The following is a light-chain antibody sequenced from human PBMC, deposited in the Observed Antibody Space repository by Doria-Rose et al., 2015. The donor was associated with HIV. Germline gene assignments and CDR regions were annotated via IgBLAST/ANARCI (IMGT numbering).Light chain of an antibody. CDR2: DAS. V-gene: IGKV1-33*01. Sequence: DLQMTQSPSSLSASVGDRVTVTCQASQDISNYLNWYQHKPGKAPKLLICDASNLETGVPSRFSGSGSGTNFTLTISSLQPEDIATFYCQQYENVPITFGQGTRLEIK. CDR1: QDISNY. J-gene: IGKJ5*01. CDR3: QQYENVPIT.